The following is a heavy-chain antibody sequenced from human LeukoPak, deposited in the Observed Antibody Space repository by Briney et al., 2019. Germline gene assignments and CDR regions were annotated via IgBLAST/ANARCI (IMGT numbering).Heavy chain of an antibody. CDR3: ARGRQGGSDWYPHYDY. CDR2: INRSGST. D-gene: IGHD2-21*02. CDR1: GESFSGYY. Sequence: SETLSLTCGVYGESFSGYYWSWIRQSPGKGLEWIGEINRSGSTNYNPSLRSRVAMSVDTSKKQFSLKMASVTAADTAVYYCARGRQGGSDWYPHYDYWGRGTLVTVSS. J-gene: IGHJ4*02. V-gene: IGHV4-34*01.